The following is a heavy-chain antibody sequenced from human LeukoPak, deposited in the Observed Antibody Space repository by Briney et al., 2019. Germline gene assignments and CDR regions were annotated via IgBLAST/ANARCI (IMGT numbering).Heavy chain of an antibody. Sequence: KSSQTLSLTCTVSGGSISSGDYHWSWIRQPPGKGLEWIGYIYYSGSANYNPSLKSRVTISVDTSKNQFSLKLSSVTAADTAVYYCASLYSSGWSPLYYWGQGTLVTVSS. CDR1: GGSISSGDYH. CDR2: IYYSGSA. CDR3: ASLYSSGWSPLYY. J-gene: IGHJ4*02. V-gene: IGHV4-61*08. D-gene: IGHD6-19*01.